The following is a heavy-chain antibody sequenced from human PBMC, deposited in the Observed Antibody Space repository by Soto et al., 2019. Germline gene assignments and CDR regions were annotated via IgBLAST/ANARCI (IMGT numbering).Heavy chain of an antibody. CDR3: AKALYELWSGPLDY. CDR2: MSYDGTNK. Sequence: QVQLVESGGGVVQPGRSLRRSCEASGFTFSDYGMQWVRQAPGKGLEWVALMSYDGTNKYYGDSVKGRFTISRDNSKNMVYLQMNSLRPEATAVSYCAKALYELWSGPLDYWGQGTLVTVSS. CDR1: GFTFSDYG. D-gene: IGHD3-3*01. J-gene: IGHJ4*02. V-gene: IGHV3-30*18.